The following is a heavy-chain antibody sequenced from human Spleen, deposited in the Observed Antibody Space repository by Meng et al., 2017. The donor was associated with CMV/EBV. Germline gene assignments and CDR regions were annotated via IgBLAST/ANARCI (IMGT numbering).Heavy chain of an antibody. CDR3: AKGDGYNYGYLDY. J-gene: IGHJ4*02. CDR1: GFTFSTYG. V-gene: IGHV3-33*06. CDR2: IWYDGSNK. D-gene: IGHD5-18*01. Sequence: AASGFTFSTYGMHWVRQAPGKGLEWVAVIWYDGSNKYYADSVKGRFTISRDNSKKTLYLQMNSLRAEDTAVYYCAKGDGYNYGYLDYWGQGTLVTVSS.